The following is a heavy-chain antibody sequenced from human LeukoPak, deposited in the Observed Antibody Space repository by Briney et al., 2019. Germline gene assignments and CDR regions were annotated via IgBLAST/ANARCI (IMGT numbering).Heavy chain of an antibody. CDR3: ARGAAGSFVDDYYMDV. CDR1: GYTFTGYY. CDR2: INPNSGGT. D-gene: IGHD6-13*01. V-gene: IGHV1-2*02. Sequence: ASVKVSCKASGYTFTGYYMHWVRQAPGQGLEWMGWINPNSGGTNYAQKFQGRVTMTRDTSISTAYMELNRLRSDDTAVYYCARGAAGSFVDDYYMDVWGKGTTVTVSS. J-gene: IGHJ6*03.